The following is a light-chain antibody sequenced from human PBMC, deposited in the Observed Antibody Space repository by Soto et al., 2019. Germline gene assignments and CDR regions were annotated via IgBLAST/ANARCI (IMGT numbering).Light chain of an antibody. CDR3: QQLGNSPIT. CDR2: DSS. V-gene: IGKV3-20*01. CDR1: QTVSSTY. Sequence: EIVLTQSPGTLSLSPGERATLSCRTSQTVSSTYFAWYQQRPGQSPRLLFYDSSTRAAGIPDRFSCSGSGGDFTLTINKLEPEDSGVYYCQQLGNSPITFRQGTRLEIK. J-gene: IGKJ5*01.